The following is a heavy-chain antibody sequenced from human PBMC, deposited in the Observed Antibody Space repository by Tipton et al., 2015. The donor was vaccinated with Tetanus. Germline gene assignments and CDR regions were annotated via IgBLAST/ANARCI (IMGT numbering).Heavy chain of an antibody. V-gene: IGHV4-4*07. CDR3: ARHRAQWELLS. Sequence: TLSLTCTVSGGSMISYYWSWIRQPAGKGLEWIGRIYTSGTTKYNPSPKSLVTIFLDMAKNQLSLKLSSMTAADTAVYYCARHRAQWELLSWSQGALVTVSS. D-gene: IGHD1-26*01. CDR1: GGSMISYY. J-gene: IGHJ5*02. CDR2: IYTSGTT.